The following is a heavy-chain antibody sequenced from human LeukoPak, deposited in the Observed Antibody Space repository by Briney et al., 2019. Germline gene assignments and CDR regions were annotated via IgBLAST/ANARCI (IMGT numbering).Heavy chain of an antibody. CDR2: ISSSSSYT. CDR1: GFTFSDYY. CDR3: ARLRYFDSTSYFDY. V-gene: IGHV3-11*06. Sequence: GGSLRLSCAASGFTFSDYYISWIRQAPGKGLEWVSYISSSSSYTNYADSVKGRFTISRDNAKNSLYLQMNSLRAEDTAVYYCARLRYFDSTSYFDYWGQGTLVTVSS. D-gene: IGHD3-9*01. J-gene: IGHJ4*02.